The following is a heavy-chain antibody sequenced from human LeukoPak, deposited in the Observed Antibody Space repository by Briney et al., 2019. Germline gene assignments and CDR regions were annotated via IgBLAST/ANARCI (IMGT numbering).Heavy chain of an antibody. CDR3: AADADVLRYFQPDY. D-gene: IGHD3-9*01. CDR1: GFTFTSSA. CDR2: IVVGSGNT. J-gene: IGHJ4*02. Sequence: SVKVSCKASGFTFTSSAVQWVRQARGQRLEWIGWIVVGSGNTNYAQKFQERVTITRDMSTSTAYMELSSLRSEDTAVYYCAADADVLRYFQPDYWGQGTLVTVSS. V-gene: IGHV1-58*01.